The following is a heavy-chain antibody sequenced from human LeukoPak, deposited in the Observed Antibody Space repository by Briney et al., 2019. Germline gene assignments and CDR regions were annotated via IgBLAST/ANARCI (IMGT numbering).Heavy chain of an antibody. V-gene: IGHV2-5*01. CDR2: IYWNDDK. CDR1: GFSLSTSGVG. J-gene: IGHJ6*02. D-gene: IGHD6-19*01. Sequence: SGPTLVNPTQTLTLTCTLSGFSLSTSGVGVGWIRQPPGKALEWLALIYWNDDKRYSPSLKSRLTITKDTSKNQVVLTMTNMDPVDTATYYCAHSSAYSSRWYPYYYGMDVWGQGTTVTVSS. CDR3: AHSSAYSSRWYPYYYGMDV.